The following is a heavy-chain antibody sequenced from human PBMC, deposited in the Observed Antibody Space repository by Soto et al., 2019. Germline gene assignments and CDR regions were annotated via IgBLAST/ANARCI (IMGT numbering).Heavy chain of an antibody. Sequence: EVQLLESGGALVQPGGSLRLSCPASGFTFINYAMNWVRQAPGKGLEWDSGLSGSGTSTYYADSVKGRFTISRDNSRDTLFLQMNSLTAEDTAVYYCAKATANGGWFNPFDSWGQGALVTVSS. CDR2: LSGSGTST. CDR3: AKATANGGWFNPFDS. V-gene: IGHV3-23*01. D-gene: IGHD6-19*01. CDR1: GFTFINYA. J-gene: IGHJ4*02.